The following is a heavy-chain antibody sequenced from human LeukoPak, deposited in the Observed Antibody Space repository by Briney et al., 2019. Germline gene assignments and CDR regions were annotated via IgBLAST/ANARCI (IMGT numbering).Heavy chain of an antibody. Sequence: GGSLRLSCAASGFTFSSYSMNWVRQAPGKGLEWVSHITASGTAMFYADSVKGRFTISRDNAKNLLYLQMNSLRPEDTAVYYCARDNPFFDIWGQGTMVTVSS. CDR1: GFTFSSYS. CDR2: ITASGTAM. V-gene: IGHV3-48*01. CDR3: ARDNPFFDI. J-gene: IGHJ3*02.